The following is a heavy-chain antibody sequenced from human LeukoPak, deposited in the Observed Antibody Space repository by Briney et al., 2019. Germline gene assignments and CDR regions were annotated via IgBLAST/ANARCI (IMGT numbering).Heavy chain of an antibody. V-gene: IGHV3-15*01. CDR2: IKTKTDGGTT. D-gene: IGHD4/OR15-4a*01. CDR3: TTLGAFDY. Sequence: GGSLRLSCAASGFTFSNAWMNWVRQAPGKGLEWVVRIKTKTDGGTTDYAAPVKGRFTISRDDSRNTLYLQMNSLKAEDTAVYYCTTLGAFDYWGLGTLVTVSS. J-gene: IGHJ4*02. CDR1: GFTFSNAW.